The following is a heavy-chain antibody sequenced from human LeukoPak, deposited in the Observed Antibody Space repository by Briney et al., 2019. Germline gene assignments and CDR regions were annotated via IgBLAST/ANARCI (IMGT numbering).Heavy chain of an antibody. V-gene: IGHV4-59*08. CDR1: GGSFSGDY. D-gene: IGHD3-10*02. CDR3: ARHPFMSPFDY. Sequence: SETLSLTCAVYGGSFSGDYWSWIRQPPGKCLEWIWYIYYTVHTHYHHFLKSRVTISMDPSQNQFSLRLSFVTAADTAVYYCARHPFMSPFDYWGQGTLVTVSS. J-gene: IGHJ4*02. CDR2: IYYTVHT.